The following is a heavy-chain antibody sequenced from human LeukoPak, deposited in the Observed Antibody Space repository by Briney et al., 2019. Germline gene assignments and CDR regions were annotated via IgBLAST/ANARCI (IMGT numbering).Heavy chain of an antibody. D-gene: IGHD2-2*01. CDR1: GFTFSNYS. CDR3: ARALTAASDY. J-gene: IGHJ4*02. Sequence: GGSLRLSCAASGFTFSNYSMNWVRQAPGKGLEWVSSISSSGSYIYYADSVKGRFTISRDNAKNSLYLQMNSLRAEDTAVYYCARALTAASDYWGQGTLVTVSS. CDR2: ISSSGSYI. V-gene: IGHV3-21*01.